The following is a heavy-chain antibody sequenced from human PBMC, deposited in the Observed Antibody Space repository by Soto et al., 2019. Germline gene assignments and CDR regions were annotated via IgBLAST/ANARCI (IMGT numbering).Heavy chain of an antibody. V-gene: IGHV3-23*01. D-gene: IGHD4-4*01. CDR3: ARVASDYINSVDH. CDR2: IGGSGGNR. Sequence: DVQLLESGGGLVQPGGSLRLSCAASGCTFNAYAMTWVRQAPGKGLEWGSAIGGSGGNRYYAGSVRGRFTISRDNSKDTVELQMTSLRVEDTAVYYCARVASDYINSVDHWGQGILVSVSS. J-gene: IGHJ4*02. CDR1: GCTFNAYA.